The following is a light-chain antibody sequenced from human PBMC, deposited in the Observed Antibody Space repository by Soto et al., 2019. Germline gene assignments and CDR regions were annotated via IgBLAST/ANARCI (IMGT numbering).Light chain of an antibody. V-gene: IGLV1-44*01. CDR3: AAWDDSLNGRV. CDR1: SSNIGSNT. Sequence: QSVLTQPPSASGTPGQRVTISCSGSSSNIGSNTVNWYQQLPGTAPKLLIYSNNQRPSGVPDRFSGSKSDTSASLAISGLQSEDEADYYCAAWDDSLNGRVFGTGTKVTVL. CDR2: SNN. J-gene: IGLJ1*01.